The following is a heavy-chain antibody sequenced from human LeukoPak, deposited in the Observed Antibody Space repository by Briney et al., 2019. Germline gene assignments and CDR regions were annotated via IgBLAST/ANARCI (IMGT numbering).Heavy chain of an antibody. CDR2: TWYDGSNK. D-gene: IGHD6-13*01. J-gene: IGHJ4*02. CDR1: RFTFGSYG. CDR3: ARGMGIADFTPKYYFDY. V-gene: IGHV3-33*01. Sequence: GRSLRLSCAASRFTFGSYGMHWVRQAPGKGLEWVAVTWYDGSNKYYADSVKGRFTISRDNSKNTLYLQMNSLRAEDTAVYYCARGMGIADFTPKYYFDYWGQGTLVTVSS.